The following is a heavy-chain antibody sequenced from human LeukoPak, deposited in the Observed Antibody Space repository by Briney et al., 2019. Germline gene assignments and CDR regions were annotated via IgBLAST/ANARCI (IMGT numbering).Heavy chain of an antibody. CDR2: IYSGGST. V-gene: IGHV3-53*01. CDR3: ARAPPDLFWGGYYTGMDV. J-gene: IGHJ6*02. D-gene: IGHD3-3*01. Sequence: PGGSLRLSCAASGFTVSSNYMTWVRQAPGKGLEWVSVIYSGGSTYYADSVKGRFTISRDNSRNTLYLQMSSLRAEDTAVYYCARAPPDLFWGGYYTGMDVWGQGTTVTVSS. CDR1: GFTVSSNY.